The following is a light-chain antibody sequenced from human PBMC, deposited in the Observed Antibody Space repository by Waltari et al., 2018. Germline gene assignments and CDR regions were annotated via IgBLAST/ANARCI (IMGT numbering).Light chain of an antibody. CDR2: STN. CDR1: SGSVSTSYY. V-gene: IGLV8-61*01. CDR3: VLYMGSGSWV. Sequence: QTVVTQEPSFSVSPGGTVTLTCGSSSGSVSTSYYPSWYQQTPGQAPRTLIYSTNTRSSGVPGRLSGSILGNKAALTITGAQADDESDYYCVLYMGSGSWVFGGGTKLTVL. J-gene: IGLJ3*02.